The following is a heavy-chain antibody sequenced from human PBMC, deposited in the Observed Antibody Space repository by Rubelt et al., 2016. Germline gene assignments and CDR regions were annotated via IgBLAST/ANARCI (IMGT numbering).Heavy chain of an antibody. V-gene: IGHV3-33*08. Sequence: PGGSLRLSCEASGFTFRTYGMNWVRQAPGKGLEWVAVIWYAGSDQSYADSVKGRFTISRDDSKNTLYLQMNSLRAEDTAVYYCATENGDYSFDYWGQGTLVTVSS. CDR1: GFTFRTYG. CDR2: IWYAGSDQ. D-gene: IGHD4-17*01. J-gene: IGHJ4*02. CDR3: ATENGDYSFDY.